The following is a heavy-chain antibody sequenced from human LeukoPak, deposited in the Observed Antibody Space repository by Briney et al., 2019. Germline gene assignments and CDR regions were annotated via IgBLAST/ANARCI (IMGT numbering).Heavy chain of an antibody. CDR2: MNPNSGNT. J-gene: IGHJ5*02. Sequence: ASVKVSSMHSRYTFTSYDINGVRQATGQGLEWMGWMNPNSGNTGYAQKFQGRVTMTRNTSISTAYMELRSLRSDDTAVYYCARVRVPDHVNWFDTWGQGTLVTVSS. V-gene: IGHV1-8*01. D-gene: IGHD2-2*01. CDR3: ARVRVPDHVNWFDT. CDR1: RYTFTSYD.